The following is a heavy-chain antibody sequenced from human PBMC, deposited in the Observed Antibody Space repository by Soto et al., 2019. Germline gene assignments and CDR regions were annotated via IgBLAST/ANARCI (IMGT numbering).Heavy chain of an antibody. CDR1: GGTFSTYA. CDR2: VIPLFGTP. Sequence: QVQLVQSGAEVKKPGSSVKVSCKASGGTFSTYAFSWVRQAPGQGLEWMGGVIPLFGTPDYAQKFQGRVTITADESTSPVHMELSRLRSEDTAVYYCARDSNTGSKYFAHWGQGTLVTVSS. J-gene: IGHJ4*02. V-gene: IGHV1-69*01. D-gene: IGHD1-26*01. CDR3: ARDSNTGSKYFAH.